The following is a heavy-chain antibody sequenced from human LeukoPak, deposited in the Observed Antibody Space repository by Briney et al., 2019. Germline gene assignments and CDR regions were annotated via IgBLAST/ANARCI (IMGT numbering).Heavy chain of an antibody. D-gene: IGHD2-2*01. Sequence: PGGSLRLSCAASGFTFSNYWMTWVRQAPGKGLEWVANIKQDGSEKYYVDSVKGRFTTSRDNAKKSLYLQMNSLRAEDTAVYYCAHIDRDCSSTSCYAGDYYYYGMDVWGQGTTVTVSS. V-gene: IGHV3-7*01. CDR2: IKQDGSEK. CDR3: AHIDRDCSSTSCYAGDYYYYGMDV. CDR1: GFTFSNYW. J-gene: IGHJ6*02.